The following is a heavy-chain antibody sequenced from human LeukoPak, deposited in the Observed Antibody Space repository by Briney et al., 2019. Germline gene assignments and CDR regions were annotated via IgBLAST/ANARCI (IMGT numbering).Heavy chain of an antibody. CDR1: GGSISVYH. D-gene: IGHD1-26*01. CDR3: AKEGMGSEATTADGAFDI. J-gene: IGHJ3*02. CDR2: LYDTGMT. Sequence: SETLSLTRTVSGGSISVYHWSWIRQPPGKGLEWIGYLYDTGMTNYSPSLKSRVTISVDTSNNQISLKLTSVTAADTAIYFCAKEGMGSEATTADGAFDIWGQGTTVIVPS. V-gene: IGHV4-4*08.